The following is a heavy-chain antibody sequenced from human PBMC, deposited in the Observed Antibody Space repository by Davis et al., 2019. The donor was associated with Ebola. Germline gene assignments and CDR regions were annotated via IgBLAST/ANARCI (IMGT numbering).Heavy chain of an antibody. CDR1: GYTFTSYG. J-gene: IGHJ6*02. D-gene: IGHD6-6*01. Sequence: ASVKVSCKASGYTFTSYGISWVRQAPGQGLEWMGWINPNSGGTNYAQKFQGWVTMTRDTSISTAYMELSRLRSDDTAVYYCARDNGGSSPHYYYYYYGMDVWGQGTTVTVSS. V-gene: IGHV1-2*04. CDR3: ARDNGGSSPHYYYYYYGMDV. CDR2: INPNSGGT.